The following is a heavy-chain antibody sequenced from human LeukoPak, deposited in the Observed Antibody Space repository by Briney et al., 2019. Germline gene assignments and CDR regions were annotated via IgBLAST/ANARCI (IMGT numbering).Heavy chain of an antibody. V-gene: IGHV4-34*01. CDR2: INHSGST. CDR1: GGSFTGYY. Sequence: SETLSLTCAVYGGSFTGYYCSWIRQPPGKGLEWIGEINHSGSTNYNPSLKSRVTISAYPSKKQFSLKLSSVTSADTAVYYCATYYYDSSGYYAFRSWGQGTLVTISS. CDR3: ATYYYDSSGYYAFRS. J-gene: IGHJ5*02. D-gene: IGHD3-22*01.